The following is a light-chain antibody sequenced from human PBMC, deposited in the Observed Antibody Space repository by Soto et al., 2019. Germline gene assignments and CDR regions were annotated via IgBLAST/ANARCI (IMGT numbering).Light chain of an antibody. V-gene: IGLV2-14*01. CDR2: DVR. Sequence: QSALTQPASVSGSPGQSITISCTGTSSDVGGYNSVSWYQQHPGKAPKLMIYDVRNRPSGVSSRFSGSKSGNTAYLSISGLQAEDEADYYCNPYTTSISPAYVFGTGTKVTVL. CDR3: NPYTTSISPAYV. J-gene: IGLJ1*01. CDR1: SSDVGGYNS.